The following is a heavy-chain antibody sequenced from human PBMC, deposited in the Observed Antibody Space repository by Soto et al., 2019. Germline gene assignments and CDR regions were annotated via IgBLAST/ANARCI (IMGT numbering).Heavy chain of an antibody. J-gene: IGHJ4*02. CDR2: IRQDGGQM. CDR3: STSGGY. CDR1: GFTFSSYA. V-gene: IGHV3-7*05. D-gene: IGHD3-22*01. Sequence: GGSLRLSCAASGFTFSSYAMSWVRQAPGKGLEWVATIRQDGGQMYYVDSVKGRFTISRDRAKNSLYLQMNSLTVEDTALCYCSTSGGYWGQGILVTVSS.